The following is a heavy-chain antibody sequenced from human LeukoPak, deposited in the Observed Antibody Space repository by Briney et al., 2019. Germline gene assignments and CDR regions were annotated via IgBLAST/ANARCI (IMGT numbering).Heavy chain of an antibody. V-gene: IGHV1-2*02. J-gene: IGHJ4*02. CDR1: GYTFTGYY. D-gene: IGHD6-6*01. CDR2: INPNSGGT. CDR3: ARDMRIAARMGGY. Sequence: ASVKVSCKASGYTFTGYYMHWVRQAPGQGLEWMGWINPNSGGTNYAQKFQGRVTMTRDTSISTAYMELSRLRSDNTAVYYCARDMRIAARMGGYWGQGTLVTVSS.